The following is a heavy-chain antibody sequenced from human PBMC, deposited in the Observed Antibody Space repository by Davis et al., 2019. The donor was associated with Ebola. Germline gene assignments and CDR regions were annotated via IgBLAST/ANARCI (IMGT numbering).Heavy chain of an antibody. D-gene: IGHD2-2*01. J-gene: IGHJ6*02. CDR2: IYNSGST. V-gene: IGHV4-39*01. Sequence: SETLSLTCAVSGGSISSSNWWSWVRQPPGKGLEWIGSIYNSGSTYYNPSLESRVTISVDTSKNQLSLKLSSVTAADTAVYYCARHGGIVVVPAATRYYYGMDVWGQGTTVTVSS. CDR3: ARHGGIVVVPAATRYYYGMDV. CDR1: GGSISSSNW.